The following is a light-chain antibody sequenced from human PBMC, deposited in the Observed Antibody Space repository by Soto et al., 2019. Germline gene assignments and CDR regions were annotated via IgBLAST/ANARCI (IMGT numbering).Light chain of an antibody. CDR2: AAS. Sequence: IRMTHAPSSFSASTLYRVSITFLASQGISISLALYQQKSGKAPKLLMYAASTLQSGVPSRFSGSGSGTDFTLTISSLQSEDFATYYCQQYYLYPRTFGQGTKVDI. J-gene: IGKJ1*01. CDR3: QQYYLYPRT. V-gene: IGKV1-8*01. CDR1: QGISIS.